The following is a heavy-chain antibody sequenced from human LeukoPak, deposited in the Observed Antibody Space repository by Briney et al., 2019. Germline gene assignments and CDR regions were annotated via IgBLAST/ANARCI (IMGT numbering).Heavy chain of an antibody. CDR2: ISNSGST. V-gene: IGHV4-59*12. D-gene: IGHD5-24*01. CDR3: AGRITYYFDY. CDR1: GGSISSYY. Sequence: SETLSLTCTVSGGSISSYYWTWIRQPPGKGLDWIGYISNSGSTNYNPSLKSRVTISVDTSKNQFSLNLSSVTAADTAVYYCAGRITYYFDYWGQGTLVTVSS. J-gene: IGHJ4*02.